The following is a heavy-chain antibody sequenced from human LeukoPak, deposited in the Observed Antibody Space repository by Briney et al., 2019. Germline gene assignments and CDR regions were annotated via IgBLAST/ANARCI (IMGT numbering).Heavy chain of an antibody. V-gene: IGHV1-2*02. CDR2: INPNSGGT. CDR1: GYTFTGYY. Sequence: ASVKVSCKASGYTFTGYYMHWVRQAPGQGLEWMGWINPNSGGTNYAQKFQGRVTMTRDTSISTAYMELSRLRSDDTAVYYCARRGYYDSSGYYYFDYWGQGTLVTVSS. D-gene: IGHD3-22*01. CDR3: ARRGYYDSSGYYYFDY. J-gene: IGHJ4*02.